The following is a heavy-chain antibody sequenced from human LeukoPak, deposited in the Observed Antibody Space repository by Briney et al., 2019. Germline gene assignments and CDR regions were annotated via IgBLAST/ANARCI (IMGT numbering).Heavy chain of an antibody. D-gene: IGHD2-8*01. CDR3: ARGGGGYCTNGVCSWYFDL. V-gene: IGHV4-59*01. J-gene: IGHJ2*01. Sequence: SETLSLTRTVSGGSISSYYWSWIRQPPGKGLEWIGYIYYSGSTNYNPSLKSRVTISVDTSKNQFSLKLSSVTAADTAVYYCARGGGGYCTNGVCSWYFDLWGRGTLVTVSS. CDR1: GGSISSYY. CDR2: IYYSGST.